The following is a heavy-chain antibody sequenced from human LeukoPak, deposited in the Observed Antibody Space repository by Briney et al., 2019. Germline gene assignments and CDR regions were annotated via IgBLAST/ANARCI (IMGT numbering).Heavy chain of an antibody. V-gene: IGHV4-34*01. CDR3: APRGDIEHSYGYGKWFDP. CDR1: GGSLSEYY. CDR2: INHSGST. D-gene: IGHD5-18*01. J-gene: IGHJ5*02. Sequence: SKTLSLTCAVYGGSLSEYYWSWIRQPPGKGLEWIGEINHSGSTNYNASLKSRVTISVDTSKNQFSLRLSSATAADTAVYYCAPRGDIEHSYGYGKWFDPWGQGTRVTVSS.